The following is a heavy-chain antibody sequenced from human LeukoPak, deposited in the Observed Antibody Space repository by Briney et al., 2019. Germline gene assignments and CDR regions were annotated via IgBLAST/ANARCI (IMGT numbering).Heavy chain of an antibody. CDR2: INPNGGAT. V-gene: IGHV1-2*02. J-gene: IGHJ3*01. CDR3: ARGSGGNAFDF. Sequence: ASVNVSCKTSGYTFIKYYMHWVRQAPGQGLEWMGWINPNGGATNYAQKFRGRVTVTRDTSITTVYMDLTGLKSDDTAVYFCARGSGGNAFDFWGQGTMVTVSS. D-gene: IGHD3-16*01. CDR1: GYTFIKYY.